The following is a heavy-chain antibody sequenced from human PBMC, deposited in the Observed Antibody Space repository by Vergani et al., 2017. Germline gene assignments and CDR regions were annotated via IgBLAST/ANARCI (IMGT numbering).Heavy chain of an antibody. CDR3: ARRYYDILTGYTNWFDP. V-gene: IGHV4-34*01. J-gene: IGHJ5*02. CDR2: INHSGST. CDR1: GGSFSGYY. D-gene: IGHD3-9*01. Sequence: QVQLQESGPGLVKPSETLSLTCAVYGGSFSGYYWSWIRQPPGKGLEWIGEINHSGSTNYNPSLKSRVTISVDTSKNQFSLKLSSVTAADTAVYYCARRYYDILTGYTNWFDPWGQGTLVTVSS.